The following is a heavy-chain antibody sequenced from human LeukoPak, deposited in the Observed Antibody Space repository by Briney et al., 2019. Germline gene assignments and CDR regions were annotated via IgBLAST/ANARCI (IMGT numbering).Heavy chain of an antibody. CDR2: IKQDGREK. CDR1: GFTFSSYW. D-gene: IGHD3-9*01. J-gene: IGHJ4*02. V-gene: IGHV3-7*01. Sequence: GGSLRLSCAASGFTFSSYWMSWVRQAPGKGLEWVANIKQDGREKYYVDSVKGRFTISRDNAKNSLYLQMNRLRAEDTAVYYCARDWNRLRYFDWCFDYWGQGTLVTVSS. CDR3: ARDWNRLRYFDWCFDY.